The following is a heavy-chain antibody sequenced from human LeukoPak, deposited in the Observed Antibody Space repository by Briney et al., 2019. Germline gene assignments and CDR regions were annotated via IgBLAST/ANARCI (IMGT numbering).Heavy chain of an antibody. V-gene: IGHV3-7*01. CDR2: INGDGSLN. D-gene: IGHD4/OR15-4a*01. Sequence: GGSLRLSCAASGFTFSTSWMTWVRQAPGKGLEWVANINGDGSLNGHVASVKGRFTISRDNAKNSVYLQMISLRDEDTAVYYCTTDRAYGALDYWGQGTLVTVSS. J-gene: IGHJ4*02. CDR3: TTDRAYGALDY. CDR1: GFTFSTSW.